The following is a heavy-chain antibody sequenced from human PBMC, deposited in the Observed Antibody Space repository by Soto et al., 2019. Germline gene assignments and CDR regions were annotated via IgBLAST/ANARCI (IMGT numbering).Heavy chain of an antibody. D-gene: IGHD2-8*02. J-gene: IGHJ4*02. Sequence: ASVKVSCKASGYTFTSYYMHWVRQAPGQGLEWMGIINPSGGSTSYAQKFQGRVTMTRDTSTSTVYMELSSLRSEDTAVYYCAKGCRRHRRYWALDYWGQGTLVTVSS. CDR1: GYTFTSYY. V-gene: IGHV1-46*03. CDR3: AKGCRRHRRYWALDY. CDR2: INPSGGST.